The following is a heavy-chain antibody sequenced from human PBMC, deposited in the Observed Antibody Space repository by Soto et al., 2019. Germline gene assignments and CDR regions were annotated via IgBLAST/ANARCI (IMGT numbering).Heavy chain of an antibody. J-gene: IGHJ4*02. V-gene: IGHV5-51*01. CDR1: GYDFNTNW. CDR3: ARLPRDCNKTGCYYADH. D-gene: IGHD3-10*01. CDR2: MYPGDSDT. Sequence: PGESLKISCRGSGYDFNTNWFGWVRQLPGRGLEWVGIMYPGDSDTRYNPSLQGHVTLSVDVTISTAFLQWRSLETSDTGMYFCARLPRDCNKTGCYYADHWGQGTQVTVSS.